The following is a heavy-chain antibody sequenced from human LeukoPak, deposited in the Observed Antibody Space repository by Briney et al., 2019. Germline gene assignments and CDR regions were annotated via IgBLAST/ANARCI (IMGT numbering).Heavy chain of an antibody. CDR1: GGSISSYY. V-gene: IGHV4-30-4*08. CDR3: ARDRSSHSNYPYYFDY. J-gene: IGHJ4*02. Sequence: SETLSLTCTVSGGSISSYYWSWIRQPPGKGLEWIGYIYYSGSTYYNPSLKSRVTISVDTSKNQFSLKLSSVTAADTAVYYCARDRSSHSNYPYYFDYWGQGTPVTVSS. CDR2: IYYSGST. D-gene: IGHD4-11*01.